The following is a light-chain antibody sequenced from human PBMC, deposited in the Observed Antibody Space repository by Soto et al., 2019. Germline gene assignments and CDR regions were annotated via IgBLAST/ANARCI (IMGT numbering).Light chain of an antibody. V-gene: IGKV3-15*01. CDR3: QQYYSSSN. CDR2: GAS. Sequence: RSHSPGRHYLSAVERAHLSCRARQSINSSVAWYQQKPGHAPRLLIYGASTRATAIPAWFSSSGSGKEFPLTISFLQSEDFGNCFCQQYYSSSNFGEGTQ. CDR1: QSINSS. J-gene: IGKJ4*01.